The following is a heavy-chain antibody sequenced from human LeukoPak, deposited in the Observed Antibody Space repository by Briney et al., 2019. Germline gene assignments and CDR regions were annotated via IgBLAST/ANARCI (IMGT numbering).Heavy chain of an antibody. Sequence: PGGSLRLSCTASGFTFSRFEMSWVRQAPGKGLEWVSYITSISSSTYYADFVKGRFTVSRDNAKNSLYLQMNSLTAEDTAVYYCARGFGDYGGYYYMDLWGKGTTVTVSS. V-gene: IGHV3-48*03. CDR2: ITSISSST. J-gene: IGHJ6*03. D-gene: IGHD4-23*01. CDR1: GFTFSRFE. CDR3: ARGFGDYGGYYYMDL.